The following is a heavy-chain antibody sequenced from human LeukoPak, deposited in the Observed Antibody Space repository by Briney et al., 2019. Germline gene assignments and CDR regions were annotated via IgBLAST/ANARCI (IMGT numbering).Heavy chain of an antibody. V-gene: IGHV4-34*01. CDR1: GGSFSGYY. Sequence: SETLSLTCAVYGGSFSGYYWSWIRQPPGKGLEWIGEINHSGSTNYNPSLKSRVTISVDTSKNQFSLKLSSVTAADTAVYYCASHESGAFDIWGQGTMVTVSS. CDR2: INHSGST. J-gene: IGHJ3*02. CDR3: ASHESGAFDI.